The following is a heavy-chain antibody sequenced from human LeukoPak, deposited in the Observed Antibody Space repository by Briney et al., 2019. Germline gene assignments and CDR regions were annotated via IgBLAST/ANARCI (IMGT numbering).Heavy chain of an antibody. CDR1: GGSISSSTYY. V-gene: IGHV4-39*01. CDR3: ARHLIYYDTTSYPGDY. Sequence: SETLSLTCSVSGGSISSSTYYWGWIRQPPGKGLEWIGTIYYSGSTYYNPSLKSRVTISVDTSKNQFSLKLNSVTAADTAVYYCARHLIYYDTTSYPGDYWGQGTLVTVSS. D-gene: IGHD3-22*01. J-gene: IGHJ4*02. CDR2: IYYSGST.